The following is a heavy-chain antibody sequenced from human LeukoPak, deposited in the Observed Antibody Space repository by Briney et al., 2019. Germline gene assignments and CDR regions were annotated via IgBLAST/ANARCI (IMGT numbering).Heavy chain of an antibody. D-gene: IGHD3-22*01. Sequence: GGSLRLSCAASGFTFDDYTMHWVRQAPGKGLEWVSLISWDGGSTYYADSVKGRFTISRDNSKNSLYLQMNSLRTEDTALYYCAKAPRAYYYDSSGYWDWGQGTLVTVSS. CDR3: AKAPRAYYYDSSGYWD. J-gene: IGHJ4*02. CDR1: GFTFDDYT. CDR2: ISWDGGST. V-gene: IGHV3-43*01.